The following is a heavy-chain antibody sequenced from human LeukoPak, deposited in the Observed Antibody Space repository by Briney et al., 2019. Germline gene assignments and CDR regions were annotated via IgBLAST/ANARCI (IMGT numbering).Heavy chain of an antibody. D-gene: IGHD1-14*01. CDR1: GASISSYF. Sequence: SETLSLTCTVSGASISSYFWNWIRQPAGKGLEWIGRVYNSGTTNYNPSLKSRVTMSVDTSKNQLSLKLSSVTAADTAVYFCARQSPWYVTDYWGQGTLVTVSS. V-gene: IGHV4-4*07. CDR3: ARQSPWYVTDY. J-gene: IGHJ4*02. CDR2: VYNSGTT.